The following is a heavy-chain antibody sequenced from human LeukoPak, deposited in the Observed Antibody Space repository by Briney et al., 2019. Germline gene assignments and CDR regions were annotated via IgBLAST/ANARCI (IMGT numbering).Heavy chain of an antibody. J-gene: IGHJ4*02. CDR3: ARDGLHWGEGDY. CDR2: IRDDGKEK. CDR1: GFTFRDPW. V-gene: IGHV3-7*03. D-gene: IGHD7-27*01. Sequence: PGGSLRLSCAASGFTFRDPWMTWVRQAPGEGLEWLANIRDDGKEKFYADSVKGRFTISTDNRRNTLYLQMNNRRPEDTAVYYCARDGLHWGEGDYCGTGNLVIVYS.